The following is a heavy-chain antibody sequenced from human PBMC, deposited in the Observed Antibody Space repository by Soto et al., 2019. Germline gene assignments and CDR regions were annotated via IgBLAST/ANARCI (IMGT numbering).Heavy chain of an antibody. J-gene: IGHJ6*02. CDR1: GDSISSSSHY. V-gene: IGHV4-39*01. CDR3: ARQSYDTSGYYYSGYGMDV. D-gene: IGHD3-22*01. Sequence: PSETLSLTCTVSGDSISSSSHYWGWIRQPPGKGLQWIASIYYAGSTYYNPSLKSRVTISVDTSKNQFSLRLSSVTAADTAVYFCARQSYDTSGYYYSGYGMDVWGQGTTVTVSS. CDR2: IYYAGST.